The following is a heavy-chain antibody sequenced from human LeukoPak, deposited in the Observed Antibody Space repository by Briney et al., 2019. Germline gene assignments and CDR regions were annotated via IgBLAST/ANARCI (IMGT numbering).Heavy chain of an antibody. CDR1: GFTLSDHY. Sequence: GGSLRLSCAASGFTLSDHYVDWVRQAPGKGLEWVGRTRNKANGDTTEYAASVKGRFTISRDDSKSSVYLQLSSLRTEDTAVYYCASLPGRNYYFDHWGQGTLVTVSS. D-gene: IGHD1-7*01. CDR2: TRNKANGDTT. CDR3: ASLPGRNYYFDH. V-gene: IGHV3-72*01. J-gene: IGHJ4*02.